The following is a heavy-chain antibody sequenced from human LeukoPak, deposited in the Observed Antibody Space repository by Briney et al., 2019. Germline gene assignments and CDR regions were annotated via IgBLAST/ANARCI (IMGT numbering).Heavy chain of an antibody. CDR1: GGSISRYY. V-gene: IGHV4-4*09. CDR3: ARLGHDYGGNPIDP. D-gene: IGHD4-23*01. J-gene: IGHJ5*02. Sequence: SEPLSLTCPVSGGSISRYYWSWIRQPPGKGLEWIGYIYTSGSTNYKPSLKSRVTLSVDTSKNQFSLKLSSVTAADTAVYYCARLGHDYGGNPIDPWDQGTLVTVSS. CDR2: IYTSGST.